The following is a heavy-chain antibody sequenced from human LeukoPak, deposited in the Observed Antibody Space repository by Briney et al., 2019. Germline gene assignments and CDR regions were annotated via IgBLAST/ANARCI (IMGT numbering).Heavy chain of an antibody. V-gene: IGHV3-21*01. D-gene: IGHD1-26*01. CDR1: GFTFSSYS. CDR2: ISSSRSYI. J-gene: IGHJ6*03. CDR3: AKVAEVGATGYYYYMDV. Sequence: GGSLRLSCAASGFTFSSYSMNWVRQAPGKGLEWVSFISSSRSYIYYADSVKGRFTISRDNSKNTLYLQMNSLRAEDTAVYYCAKVAEVGATGYYYYMDVWGKGTTVTISS.